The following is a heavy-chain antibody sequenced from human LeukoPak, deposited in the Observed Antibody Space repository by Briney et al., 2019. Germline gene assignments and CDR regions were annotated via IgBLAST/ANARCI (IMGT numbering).Heavy chain of an antibody. CDR1: GGSISSYY. V-gene: IGHV4-4*07. CDR3: ARGGSLWGGELLPTPFDY. D-gene: IGHD3-10*01. J-gene: IGHJ4*02. Sequence: SETLFLTCTVSGGSISSYYWSWIRQPAGKGLEWIGRIYTSGSTNYNPSLKSRVTMSVDTSKNQFSLKLSSVTAADTAVYYCARGGSLWGGELLPTPFDYWGQGTLVTVSS. CDR2: IYTSGST.